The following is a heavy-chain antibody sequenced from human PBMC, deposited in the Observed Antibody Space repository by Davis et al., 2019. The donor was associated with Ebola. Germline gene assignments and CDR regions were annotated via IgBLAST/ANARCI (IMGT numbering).Heavy chain of an antibody. Sequence: MPSETLSLTCTVSGGSISSYYWSWIRQPPGKGLEWIGYIYYSGSTNYNPSLKSRVTISVDTSKNQFSLKLSSVTAAATAVYYCARLYNNSLYNWGQGTLVTVSS. CDR3: ARLYNNSLYN. J-gene: IGHJ4*02. D-gene: IGHD1-14*01. V-gene: IGHV4-59*08. CDR1: GGSISSYY. CDR2: IYYSGST.